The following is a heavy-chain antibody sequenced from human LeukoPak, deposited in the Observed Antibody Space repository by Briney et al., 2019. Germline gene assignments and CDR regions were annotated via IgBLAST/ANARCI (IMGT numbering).Heavy chain of an antibody. V-gene: IGHV3-48*03. Sequence: PGGSLRLSCAASGFTFSSYEMNWVRQAPGKGLEWISYITTNINTIYYADSVRGRFTISRDNAKSSLYLQLNSLRADDTAVYYCVRDPYSSSSYWGQGTLVAVSS. CDR3: VRDPYSSSSY. CDR2: ITTNINTI. CDR1: GFTFSSYE. J-gene: IGHJ4*02. D-gene: IGHD6-6*01.